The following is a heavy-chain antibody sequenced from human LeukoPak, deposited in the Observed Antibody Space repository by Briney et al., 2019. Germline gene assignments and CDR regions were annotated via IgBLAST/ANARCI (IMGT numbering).Heavy chain of an antibody. CDR1: GGSISSSSYY. Sequence: SSETLSLTRTVSGGSISSSSYYWGWIRQPPGKGLEWIGSIYYSGSTYYNPSLKSRVTISVDKSKNQFSLKLSSVTAADTAVYYCARGLEYYYGSGSYSYFDYWGQGTLVTVSS. J-gene: IGHJ4*02. CDR2: IYYSGST. CDR3: ARGLEYYYGSGSYSYFDY. V-gene: IGHV4-39*07. D-gene: IGHD3-10*01.